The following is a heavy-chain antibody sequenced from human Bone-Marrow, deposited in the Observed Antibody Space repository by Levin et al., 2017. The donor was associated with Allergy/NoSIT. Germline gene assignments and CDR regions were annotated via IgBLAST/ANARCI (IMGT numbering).Heavy chain of an antibody. Sequence: SETLSLTCTVSGASIRSGAYYWSWVRQPPGPGLEWIVYIYYNGSTSFNPSPKSRVSISVDTSTHQFSLKLSSVTAADTAHYYCARVLAGFDGSAIAYDYWGRGSLVTVSS. V-gene: IGHV4-31*03. CDR1: GASIRSGAYY. CDR2: IYYNGST. D-gene: IGHD3-10*01. CDR3: ARVLAGFDGSAIAYDY. J-gene: IGHJ4*02.